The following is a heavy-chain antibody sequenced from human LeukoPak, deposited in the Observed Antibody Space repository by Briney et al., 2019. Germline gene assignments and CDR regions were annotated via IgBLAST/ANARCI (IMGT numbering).Heavy chain of an antibody. D-gene: IGHD2-2*01. Sequence: SQTLSLTCTVSGGSTSSGDYYWSWIRQPPGKGLEWIGYIYYSGSTYYNPSLKSRVTISVDTSKNQFSLKLSSVTAADTAVYYCAGLVPAANFDYWGQGTLVTVSS. CDR3: AGLVPAANFDY. J-gene: IGHJ4*02. CDR2: IYYSGST. CDR1: GGSTSSGDYY. V-gene: IGHV4-30-4*08.